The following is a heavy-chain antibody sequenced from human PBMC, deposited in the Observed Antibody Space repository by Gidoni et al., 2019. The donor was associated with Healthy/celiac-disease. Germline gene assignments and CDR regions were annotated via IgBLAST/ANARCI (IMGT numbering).Heavy chain of an antibody. V-gene: IGHV3-30-3*01. CDR3: AREGGGSGYDSLGY. J-gene: IGHJ4*02. D-gene: IGHD5-12*01. CDR2: ISYDGSNK. CDR1: GFTFSSCA. Sequence: QVQLVESGGGVVQPGRSLRLSCAASGFTFSSCAMHWVRQAPGKGLEWVAVISYDGSNKYYADSVKGRFTISRDNSKNTLYLQMNSLRAEDTAVYYCAREGGGSGYDSLGYWGQGTLVTVSS.